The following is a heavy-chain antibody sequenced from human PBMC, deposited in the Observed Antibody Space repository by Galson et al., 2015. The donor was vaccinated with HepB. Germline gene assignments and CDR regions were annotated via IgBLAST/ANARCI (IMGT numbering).Heavy chain of an antibody. D-gene: IGHD6-13*01. V-gene: IGHV3-15*07. CDR1: GFTFSNAW. Sequence: SLRLSCAASGFTFSNAWMNWVRQAPGKGLEWVGRIKSKTDGGTTDYAAPVKGRFTISRDDSKNTLYLQMNSLKTEDTAVYYCTTDGRQQPAVLSGMDVWGQGTTVTVSS. CDR2: IKSKTDGGTT. CDR3: TTDGRQQPAVLSGMDV. J-gene: IGHJ6*02.